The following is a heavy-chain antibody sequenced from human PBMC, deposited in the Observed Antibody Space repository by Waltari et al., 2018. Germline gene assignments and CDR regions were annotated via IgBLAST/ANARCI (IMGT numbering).Heavy chain of an antibody. Sequence: QVQLQESGPGLVKPSETLSLSCSVSGYSISSDYYWAGIRQLPGKGLEYVGNISHTGRTHYNPSLKSRVVISMDTSKNHFFLKLRSVTAADTAVYFCARDTSTLTFVAHKWLDPWGQGTLVTVSS. CDR1: GYSISSDYY. CDR2: ISHTGRT. J-gene: IGHJ5*02. D-gene: IGHD6-6*01. CDR3: ARDTSTLTFVAHKWLDP. V-gene: IGHV4-38-2*02.